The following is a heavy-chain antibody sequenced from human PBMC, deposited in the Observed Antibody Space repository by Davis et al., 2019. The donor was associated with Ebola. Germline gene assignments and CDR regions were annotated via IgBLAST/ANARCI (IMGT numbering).Heavy chain of an antibody. CDR1: GFTFSSYS. D-gene: IGHD1-26*01. J-gene: IGHJ6*04. CDR3: ARESVLSGYYYYYVMDV. CDR2: INYSGST. Sequence: ESLKISCAASGFTFSSYSMNWVRQPPGKGLEWIGSINYSGSTYYNPPLRSRVTLSVDKSKNQFSLTLTSVTAADTAVYYCARESVLSGYYYYYVMDVWGKGTAVTVSS. V-gene: IGHV4-34*01.